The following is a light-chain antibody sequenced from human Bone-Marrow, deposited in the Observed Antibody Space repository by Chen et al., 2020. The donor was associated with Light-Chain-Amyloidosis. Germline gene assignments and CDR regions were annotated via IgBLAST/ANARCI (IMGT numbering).Light chain of an antibody. CDR1: SGDVGTYNY. J-gene: IGLJ1*01. Sequence: HSALTQPASVSGPPGQSITIPCTGTSGDVGTYNYVSWYQQHPGKAPKVMIYAVSNRPSGVSNRFSGSKSGNTASLTISGLQAEDEADYYCSSFTSSSSYVFGPGSKVTVL. V-gene: IGLV2-14*01. CDR2: AVS. CDR3: SSFTSSSSYV.